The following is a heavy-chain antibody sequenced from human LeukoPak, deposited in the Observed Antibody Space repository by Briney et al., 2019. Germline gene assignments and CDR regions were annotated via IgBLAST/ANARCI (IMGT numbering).Heavy chain of an antibody. J-gene: IGHJ3*02. V-gene: IGHV1-8*01. CDR3: ARITPYCGGDCYTDAFDI. Sequence: ASVKVSCKASGYTFTSYDINWVRQATGQGLEWMGWMSPNSGNTGYAQKFQGGVTMTRNTSISTAYMELSSLRSEDTAVYYCARITPYCGGDCYTDAFDIWGQGTMVTVSS. D-gene: IGHD2-21*02. CDR2: MSPNSGNT. CDR1: GYTFTSYD.